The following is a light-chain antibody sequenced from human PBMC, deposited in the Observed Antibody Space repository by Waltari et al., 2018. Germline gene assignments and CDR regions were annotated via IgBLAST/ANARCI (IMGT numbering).Light chain of an antibody. CDR2: GAS. Sequence: EIVLTQSPGTLSLSPGERATLSCWARQSVGRALAWYQQKRGKAPRLLIYGASTRASGIPDRFSGSGSGTDFSLTINRLEPEDFAVYYCQHYVRLPVTFGQGTKVEIK. V-gene: IGKV3-20*01. CDR1: QSVGRA. CDR3: QHYVRLPVT. J-gene: IGKJ1*01.